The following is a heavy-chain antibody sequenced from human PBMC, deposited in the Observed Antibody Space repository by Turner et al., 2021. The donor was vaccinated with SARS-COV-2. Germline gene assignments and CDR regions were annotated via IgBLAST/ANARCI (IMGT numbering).Heavy chain of an antibody. CDR1: CGALSSSSNY. CDR2: IYYSGST. J-gene: IGHJ5*02. V-gene: IGHV4-39*01. Sequence: QLPLQELGPGLVKPLENLYPTCPFTCGALSSSSNYWGWIRQLPGKGLEWIGSIYYSGSTYYNPSLKSRVTISVDTSKNQYSLKLSSVTAADTAVYYCAGMVYDFWSGYPFEPWGQGTLVTVSS. D-gene: IGHD3-3*01. CDR3: AGMVYDFWSGYPFEP.